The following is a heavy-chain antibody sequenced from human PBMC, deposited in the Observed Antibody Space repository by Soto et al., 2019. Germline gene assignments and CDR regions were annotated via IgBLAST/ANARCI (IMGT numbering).Heavy chain of an antibody. Sequence: GGSLRLSCAASGFTFSSYWMHWVRQAPGKGLVWVSRINSDGSSTSYADSVKGRFTISRDNAKNTLYLQMNSLRPEDTAVYYCVKVSTFYDILTGYYSTNFFDPWGQGTLVTVSS. CDR3: VKVSTFYDILTGYYSTNFFDP. D-gene: IGHD3-9*01. CDR1: GFTFSSYW. CDR2: INSDGSST. J-gene: IGHJ5*02. V-gene: IGHV3-74*01.